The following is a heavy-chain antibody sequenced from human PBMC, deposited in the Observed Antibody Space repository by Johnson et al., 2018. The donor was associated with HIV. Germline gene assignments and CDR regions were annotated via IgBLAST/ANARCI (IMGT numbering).Heavy chain of an antibody. Sequence: QVQLVESGGGVVQPGGSLRLSCAASGFTFSSYGMHWVRQAPGKGLEWVAFIRYDGSNKYYVDSVKARFPLSRDAARNTLYLQMNSLRIEDTGLYYCAKDGDDGDGPDGTKGAFDIWGQGTMVTVSS. CDR3: AKDGDDGDGPDGTKGAFDI. D-gene: IGHD5-24*01. V-gene: IGHV3-30*02. CDR1: GFTFSSYG. J-gene: IGHJ3*02. CDR2: IRYDGSNK.